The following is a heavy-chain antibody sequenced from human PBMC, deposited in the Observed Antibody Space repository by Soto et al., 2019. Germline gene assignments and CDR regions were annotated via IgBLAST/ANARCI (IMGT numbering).Heavy chain of an antibody. CDR1: GFSLTSPGMC. D-gene: IGHD1-20*01. CDR2: IERDDDDK. J-gene: IGHJ6*02. V-gene: IGHV2-70*13. Sequence: SGPTLVNPTETLALTCTFSGFSLTSPGMCVSWIRQPPGKALEWLALIERDDDDKYYSTSLKTRLTISKDTRKNQVVLTMANMDPADTGTYYCARSIRGPRRFNGMDVWGQGTTVTVSS. CDR3: ARSIRGPRRFNGMDV.